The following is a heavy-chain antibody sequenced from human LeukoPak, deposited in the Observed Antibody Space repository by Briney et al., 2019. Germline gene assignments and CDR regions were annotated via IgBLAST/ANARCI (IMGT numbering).Heavy chain of an antibody. CDR2: INTNTGDP. CDR1: GYTFTDYP. D-gene: IGHD3-9*01. V-gene: IGHV7-4-1*02. J-gene: IGHJ4*02. CDR3: ARDHFDIFTGYCNAY. Sequence: ASVKVSCKASGYTFTDYPIHWVRQAPGQGLEWMGWINTNTGDPTYAQGFTGRFVFSLDTSVSTAYLQISSLKAADTAVYYCARDHFDIFTGYCNAYWGQGSLVTVSS.